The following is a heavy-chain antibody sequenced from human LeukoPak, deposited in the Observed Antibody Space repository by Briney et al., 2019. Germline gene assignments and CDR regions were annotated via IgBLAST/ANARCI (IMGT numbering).Heavy chain of an antibody. D-gene: IGHD3-10*01. CDR3: TRDPYGSGSYRYYYYGMDV. V-gene: IGHV3-49*03. CDR2: IRSEAYGGTT. J-gene: IGHJ6*02. Sequence: GGSLRLSCTASGFTFGDYAMSWFRQAPGKGLEWVGFIRSEAYGGTTEYAASVKGRFTISRDDSKSIAYLQMNSLKTEDTAVYYCTRDPYGSGSYRYYYYGMDVWGQGTTVTVSS. CDR1: GFTFGDYA.